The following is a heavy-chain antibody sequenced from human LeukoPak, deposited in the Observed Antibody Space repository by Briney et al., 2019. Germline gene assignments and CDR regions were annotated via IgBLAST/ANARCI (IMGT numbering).Heavy chain of an antibody. Sequence: GRSLRLSCAASGFTFSNYAMHWVRQAPAKGLEWVAVISYGGTNKYYADSVKGRFTISRDNSKNTMYLQMNSLRAEDTAMYYCARAPMSYDSSGFGGAFDIWGQGTMVTVSS. CDR1: GFTFSNYA. CDR2: ISYGGTNK. V-gene: IGHV3-30-3*01. D-gene: IGHD3-22*01. J-gene: IGHJ3*02. CDR3: ARAPMSYDSSGFGGAFDI.